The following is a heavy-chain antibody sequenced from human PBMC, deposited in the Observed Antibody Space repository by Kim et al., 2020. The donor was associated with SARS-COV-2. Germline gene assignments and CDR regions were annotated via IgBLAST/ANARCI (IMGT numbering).Heavy chain of an antibody. V-gene: IGHV1-69*13. D-gene: IGHD3-10*01. J-gene: IGHJ5*02. Sequence: SVKVSCKASGGTFSSYAISWVRQAPGQGLEWMGGIIPIFGTANYAQKFQGRVTITADESTSTAYMELSSLRSEDTAVYYCARDREVRGVTPFNWFDPWGQGTLVTVSS. CDR1: GGTFSSYA. CDR3: ARDREVRGVTPFNWFDP. CDR2: IIPIFGTA.